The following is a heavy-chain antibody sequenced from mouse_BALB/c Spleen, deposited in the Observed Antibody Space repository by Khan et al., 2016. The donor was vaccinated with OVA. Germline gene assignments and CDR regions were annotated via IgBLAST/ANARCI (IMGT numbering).Heavy chain of an antibody. CDR1: GYSFTSYY. CDR3: ARLGSSSGIDY. Sequence: VQLQQSGPELMKPGASVKISCKASGYSFTSYYIHWVKQSPGKTLEWIGCIDPFNGGSTYNQKFQVKATLTVDKSSSTAYMHLSSLTSEDSAVDYCARLGSSSGIDYWGQGTMVTVSA. CDR2: IDPFNGGS. V-gene: IGHV1-31*01. D-gene: IGHD1-1*01. J-gene: IGHJ3*01.